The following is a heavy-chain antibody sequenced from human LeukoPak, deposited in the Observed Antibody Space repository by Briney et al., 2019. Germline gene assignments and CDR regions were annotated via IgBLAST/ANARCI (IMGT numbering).Heavy chain of an antibody. Sequence: GASVKVSCKASGGTFSSYAISWVRQAPGQGLEWMGGIIPIFGTANYAQKFQGRVTITTDESTSTAYMELSSLRSEDTAVYYCARGQTPIVVVPFENGDAFDIWGQGTMVTVSS. J-gene: IGHJ3*02. CDR2: IIPIFGTA. CDR1: GGTFSSYA. CDR3: ARGQTPIVVVPFENGDAFDI. D-gene: IGHD2-2*01. V-gene: IGHV1-69*05.